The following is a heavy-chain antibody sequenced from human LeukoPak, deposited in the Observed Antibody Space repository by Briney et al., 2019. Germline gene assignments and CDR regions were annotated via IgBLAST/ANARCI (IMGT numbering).Heavy chain of an antibody. V-gene: IGHV3-48*04. CDR1: EFTFSLYA. CDR3: ARATFQPGRIDC. Sequence: PGGSLKLSCAASEFTFSLYAMNWVRQAPGKGLEWVSYINDVSGGIHYADSVRGRFTISRDNAKNTLYLQMNSLRAEDTAVYYCARATFQPGRIDCWGQGTLVIVSS. D-gene: IGHD1-14*01. CDR2: INDVSGGI. J-gene: IGHJ4*02.